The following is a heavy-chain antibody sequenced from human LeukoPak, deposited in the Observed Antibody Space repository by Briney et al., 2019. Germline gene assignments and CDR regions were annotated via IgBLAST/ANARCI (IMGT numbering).Heavy chain of an antibody. Sequence: GGSLRLSCAASGFTFSGYTMNWVRQAPGKGLEWVSSISTSSSYIYYADSVKGRFTISRDNAKNSLYLQMNSLRAEDTAVYYCARVLRWSIDYWGQGTLVTVSS. CDR3: ARVLRWSIDY. CDR2: ISTSSSYI. V-gene: IGHV3-21*01. CDR1: GFTFSGYT. J-gene: IGHJ4*02. D-gene: IGHD4-23*01.